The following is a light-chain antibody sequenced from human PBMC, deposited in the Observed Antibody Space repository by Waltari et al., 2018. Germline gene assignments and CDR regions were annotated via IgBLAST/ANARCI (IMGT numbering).Light chain of an antibody. Sequence: QSSLTQPASVSGSPGQSITISCTGTSSAIGGYNFVSWYQQYPGKVPKLIIYDVNNRPSGVSNRFSGSKSGDTASLTISGLQAEDEADYYCSSYISSDIPVVFGGGTKLTVL. CDR2: DVN. J-gene: IGLJ2*01. CDR3: SSYISSDIPVV. V-gene: IGLV2-14*03. CDR1: SSAIGGYNF.